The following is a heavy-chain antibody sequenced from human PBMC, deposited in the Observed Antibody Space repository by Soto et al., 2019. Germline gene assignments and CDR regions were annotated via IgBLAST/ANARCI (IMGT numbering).Heavy chain of an antibody. CDR2: ISAYNGHT. Sequence: ASVKVSCKASGYTFSDYGISWVRQAPGQGLEWMGWISAYNGHTDYAQNLQGRVTITTDTSTSTAYMELRSLKSDDTAVYYCARDRSSNDFWGQGTLVTVSS. CDR3: ARDRSSNDF. D-gene: IGHD2-15*01. J-gene: IGHJ4*02. V-gene: IGHV1-18*01. CDR1: GYTFSDYG.